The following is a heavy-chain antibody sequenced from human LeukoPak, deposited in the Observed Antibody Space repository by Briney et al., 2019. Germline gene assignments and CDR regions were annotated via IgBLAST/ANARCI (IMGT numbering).Heavy chain of an antibody. V-gene: IGHV4-39*01. D-gene: IGHD3-10*01. Sequence: GSLRLSCAAPGFTVSSNYMSWVRQAPGKGLEWIGSIYYSGSTYYNPSLKSRVTISVDTSKNQFSLKLNSVTATDTAVYYCARHYGPWGQGTLVTVSS. CDR3: ARHYGP. CDR1: GFTVSSNY. CDR2: IYYSGST. J-gene: IGHJ4*02.